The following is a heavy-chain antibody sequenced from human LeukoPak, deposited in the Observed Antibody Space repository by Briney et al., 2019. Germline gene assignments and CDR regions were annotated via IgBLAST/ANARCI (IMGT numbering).Heavy chain of an antibody. CDR3: ARGPYYYGSGSYSHFDY. Sequence: SVRVSCKASGNTFAGYYVHWVRQAPGQGLEWMGGIIPIFGTANYAQKFQGRVTITADESTSTAYMELSSLRSEDTAVYYCARGPYYYGSGSYSHFDYWGQGTLVTVSS. CDR1: GNTFAGYY. V-gene: IGHV1-69*13. CDR2: IIPIFGTA. D-gene: IGHD3-10*01. J-gene: IGHJ4*02.